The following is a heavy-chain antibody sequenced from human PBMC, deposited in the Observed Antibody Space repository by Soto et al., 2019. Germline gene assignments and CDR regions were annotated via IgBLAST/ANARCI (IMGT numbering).Heavy chain of an antibody. Sequence: QLQLQESGPGLVKPSETLSLTCSVSDDSINSDKYYWGWLRQPPGKGLEWIGSIYYRGNAYYNPSLQTRVTISVDKSRSQFSLKLNSVTAADSAVYFCARLEGLATSSYYFDFWGPGALVTVSS. CDR3: ARLEGLATSSYYFDF. V-gene: IGHV4-39*01. J-gene: IGHJ4*02. CDR2: IYYRGNA. CDR1: DDSINSDKYY. D-gene: IGHD6-6*01.